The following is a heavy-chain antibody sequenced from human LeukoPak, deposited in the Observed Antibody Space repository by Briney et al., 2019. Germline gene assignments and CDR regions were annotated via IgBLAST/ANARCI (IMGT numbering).Heavy chain of an antibody. Sequence: PGGPLTLPCAPSGFTYSDHALNWVPHPPGKALEWFSFITTSGGASYYADSVKGRFTVSRDNSKNTLFLQMSGLRAEDTAVYYCAKGAAVTTFFVSWGRGALVAVSS. CDR1: GFTYSDHA. V-gene: IGHV3-23*01. D-gene: IGHD4-17*01. J-gene: IGHJ4*02. CDR2: ITTSGGAS. CDR3: AKGAAVTTFFVS.